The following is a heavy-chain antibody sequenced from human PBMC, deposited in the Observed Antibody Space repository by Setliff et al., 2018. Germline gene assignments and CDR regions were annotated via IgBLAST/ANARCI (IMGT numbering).Heavy chain of an antibody. D-gene: IGHD3-3*01. Sequence: GGSLRLSCAASGFTFINAWMSWVRQTPGKGLEWVGRIKSKTDGGTRDFPASVRGRFIISRDDSKSIAYLQMNSLKTEDTAVYYCTREASVDFWSGYPYYYYMDVWGKGTTVTVSS. CDR3: TREASVDFWSGYPYYYYMDV. V-gene: IGHV3-15*01. J-gene: IGHJ6*03. CDR1: GFTFINAW. CDR2: IKSKTDGGTR.